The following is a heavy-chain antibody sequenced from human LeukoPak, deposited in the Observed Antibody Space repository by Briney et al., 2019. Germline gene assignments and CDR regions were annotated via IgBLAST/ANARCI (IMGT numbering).Heavy chain of an antibody. D-gene: IGHD6-19*01. V-gene: IGHV6-1*01. Sequence: SQTLSLTCAISGDSVSSKNGAWNWIRQSPSRGLEWLGRTYYRSKWYDEYADSVKGRVTISPDSSKNQFSLHVYSVTPEDTAVYYCARDLGTSGWYTFDFWGQGTLVTVSS. CDR3: ARDLGTSGWYTFDF. CDR1: GDSVSSKNGA. CDR2: TYYRSKWYD. J-gene: IGHJ5*01.